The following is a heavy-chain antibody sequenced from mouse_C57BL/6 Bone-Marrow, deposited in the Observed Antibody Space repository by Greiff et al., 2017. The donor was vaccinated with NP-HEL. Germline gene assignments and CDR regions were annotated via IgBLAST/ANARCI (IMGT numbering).Heavy chain of an antibody. CDR3: ARCYYPYWYFDV. V-gene: IGHV1-58*01. D-gene: IGHD2-3*01. CDR1: GYTFTSYG. CDR2: IYIGNGYT. Sequence: EVQRVESGAELVRPGSSVKMSCKTSGYTFTSYGINWVKQRPGQGLEWIGYIYIGNGYTEYNEKFKGKAILTSDTSSSTAYMQLSSLTSEDSAIYFCARCYYPYWYFDVWGTGTTVTVSS. J-gene: IGHJ1*03.